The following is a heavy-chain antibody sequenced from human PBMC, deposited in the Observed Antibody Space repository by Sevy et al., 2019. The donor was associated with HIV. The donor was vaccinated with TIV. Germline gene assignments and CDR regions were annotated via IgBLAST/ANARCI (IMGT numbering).Heavy chain of an antibody. CDR2: ISADNDNT. CDR3: ATEDGIAAGGSFDY. CDR1: GYIFTSYV. Sequence: ASVKVSCKASGYIFTSYVINWVRQAPGQGLEWMGWISADNDNTNYAQKLQGRVTMTTDTSTSTAYMELRSLRSDDTAVYYCATEDGIAAGGSFDYWGQGTLVTVSS. D-gene: IGHD6-13*01. J-gene: IGHJ4*02. V-gene: IGHV1-18*01.